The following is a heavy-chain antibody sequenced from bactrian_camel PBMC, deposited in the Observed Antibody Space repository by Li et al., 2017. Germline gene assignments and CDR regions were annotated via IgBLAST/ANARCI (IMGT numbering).Heavy chain of an antibody. CDR2: IDSTNFI. CDR3: AAKDPFSGDFDHTLNCRFGF. J-gene: IGHJ6*01. CDR1: GYFYSDYC. V-gene: IGHV3S53*01. Sequence: HVQLVESGEGSVQSGGSLRLSCAVSGYFYSDYCMGWFRQAPGKKREGVAAIDSTNFITYAKSVEGRFTISQDKARNMLFLQMNSLKPEDTAMYYCAAKDPFSGDFDHTLNCRFGFWGQGTQVTVS. D-gene: IGHD2*01.